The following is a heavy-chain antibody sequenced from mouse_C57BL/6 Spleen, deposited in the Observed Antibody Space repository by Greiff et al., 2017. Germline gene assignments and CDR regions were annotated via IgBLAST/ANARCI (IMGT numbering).Heavy chain of an antibody. CDR3: ARRNGSSYIYYARDY. V-gene: IGHV1-53*01. Sequence: VQLQQSGTELVKPGASVKLSCKASGYTFTSYWMHWVKQRPGQGLAWIGNINPSNGGTNYNEKFKSKATLTVDKSSSTAYMQLSSLTSEDSAVYYCARRNGSSYIYYARDYWGQGTSVTVSS. J-gene: IGHJ4*01. CDR2: INPSNGGT. D-gene: IGHD1-1*01. CDR1: GYTFTSYW.